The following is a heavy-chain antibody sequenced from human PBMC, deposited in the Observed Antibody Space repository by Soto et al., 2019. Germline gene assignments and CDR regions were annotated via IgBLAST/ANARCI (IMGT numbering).Heavy chain of an antibody. CDR2: IIPGSGDT. J-gene: IGHJ4*02. CDR3: ARVDSSSRSLDC. Sequence: GASVKVSCTASGYTFRLYAMHWVRQAPGHSLQWMGWIIPGSGDTTYSKRFQGRVTFTWDTSASTAYMELSSLRSEDTADYFCARVDSSSRSLDCWGQVARVTVSS. V-gene: IGHV1-3*01. CDR1: GYTFRLYA. D-gene: IGHD6-6*01.